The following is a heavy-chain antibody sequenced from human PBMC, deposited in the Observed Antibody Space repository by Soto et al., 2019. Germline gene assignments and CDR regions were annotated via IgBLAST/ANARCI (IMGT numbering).Heavy chain of an antibody. V-gene: IGHV4-31*03. Sequence: QGRLQESGPGLVKPSQTLSLTCTVSGGSVSRGGFYWNWIRQHPGKGLEWIGYMYNDGRTEYNPSLKSRVSISVDTPNNQFSLKVMSVTVADTAVYYCTREAGYWGQGILGTDSS. CDR1: GGSVSRGGFY. CDR2: MYNDGRT. D-gene: IGHD6-25*01. CDR3: TREAGY. J-gene: IGHJ4*02.